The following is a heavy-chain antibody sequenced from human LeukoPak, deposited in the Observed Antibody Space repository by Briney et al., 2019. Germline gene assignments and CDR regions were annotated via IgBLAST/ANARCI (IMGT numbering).Heavy chain of an antibody. D-gene: IGHD1-1*01. CDR2: MSNDGT. CDR1: GFTLSSYG. J-gene: IGHJ3*02. CDR3: AKNRFQLLMMDGFDI. V-gene: IGHV3-30*18. Sequence: GGSLRLSCAASGFTLSSYGMHWVRQAPGKGLEWVAVMSNDGTKYADSVKGQFTISRDNSKNALYLQMNSLRADDTAVYYCAKNRFQLLMMDGFDIWGQGTMVTVSS.